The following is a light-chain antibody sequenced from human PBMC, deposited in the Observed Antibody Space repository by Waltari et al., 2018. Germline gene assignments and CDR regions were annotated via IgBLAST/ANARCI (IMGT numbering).Light chain of an antibody. V-gene: IGKV3-15*01. Sequence: EILMTQSPVALSVSVGERASLSCRASQNVSDNLAWYQQRPGQAPALLIYGVSIRAPGVPDGFSGGGSATEFTLTINDLQSSDSAVYYCQQYMNWPPGYSFGQGTKVEIK. CDR2: GVS. CDR1: QNVSDN. CDR3: QQYMNWPPGYS. J-gene: IGKJ2*03.